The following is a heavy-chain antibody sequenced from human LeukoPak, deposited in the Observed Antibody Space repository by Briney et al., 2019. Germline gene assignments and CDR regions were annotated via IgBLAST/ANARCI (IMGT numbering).Heavy chain of an antibody. D-gene: IGHD6-6*01. CDR1: GFTFSSYG. V-gene: IGHV3-33*01. Sequence: PGRSLRLSCAASGFTFSSYGMHWIRQAPGKRLEWVAVIWYDGSNKYYADSVKGRFTISRDNSKNTLYLQMNSLRAEDTAVYYCARDPPPAAHYGMDVWGQGTTVTVSS. CDR3: ARDPPPAAHYGMDV. CDR2: IWYDGSNK. J-gene: IGHJ6*02.